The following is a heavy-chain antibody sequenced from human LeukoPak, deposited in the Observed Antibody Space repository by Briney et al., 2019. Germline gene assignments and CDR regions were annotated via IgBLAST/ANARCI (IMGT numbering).Heavy chain of an antibody. V-gene: IGHV3-30*02. J-gene: IGHJ3*02. CDR2: IHFDGSNK. D-gene: IGHD3-22*01. CDR3: AKAEIYHDSSGYPRGAFDI. CDR1: TFTFSTYN. Sequence: GGSLRLSCAASTFTFSTYNMNWVRQAPGKGLEWVAFIHFDGSNKYYADSVKGRFTISRDNSKNTLYLQMNSLRAEDTAVYYCAKAEIYHDSSGYPRGAFDIWGQGTTVTVSS.